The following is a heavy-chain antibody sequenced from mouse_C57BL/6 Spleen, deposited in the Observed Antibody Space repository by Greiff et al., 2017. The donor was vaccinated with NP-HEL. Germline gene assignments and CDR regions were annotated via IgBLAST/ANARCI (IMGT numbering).Heavy chain of an antibody. CDR3: ARRELLYYYAMDD. CDR2: INPNNGGT. J-gene: IGHJ4*01. CDR1: GYTFTDYY. V-gene: IGHV1-26*01. Sequence: VQLQQSGPELVKPGASVKISCKASGYTFTDYYMNWVKQSHGKSLEWIGDINPNNGGTSYNQKFKGKATLTVDKSSSTAYMELRSLTSEDSAVYYCARRELLYYYAMDDWGQGTSVTVSS. D-gene: IGHD2-1*01.